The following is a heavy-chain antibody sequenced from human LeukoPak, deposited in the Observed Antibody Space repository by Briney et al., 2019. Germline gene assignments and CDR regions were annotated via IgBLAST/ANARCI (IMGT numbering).Heavy chain of an antibody. D-gene: IGHD6-19*01. J-gene: IGHJ3*02. V-gene: IGHV4-31*03. Sequence: PSETLSLTCSVSGDSISSGPYYWSWIRQHPGKVWEWFGYLYYSGSSYYNPSLKSRLTISVDTSKNQFSLKLTSVTAADTAVYYCARRIAVDYAFDIWGQGTMVTVSS. CDR1: GDSISSGPYY. CDR2: LYYSGSS. CDR3: ARRIAVDYAFDI.